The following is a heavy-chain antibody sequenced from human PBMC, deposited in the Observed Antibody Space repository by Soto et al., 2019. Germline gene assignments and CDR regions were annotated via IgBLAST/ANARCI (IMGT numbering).Heavy chain of an antibody. J-gene: IGHJ4*02. CDR3: ARDKGYGDDLDS. Sequence: VQLVESGGGLVKPGGSLRLSCAASGFSFSDYYMSWVRQAPGKGLEWVSSISGKSTYIYYAASVKGRFTISRENARNSVYLQMHSLRAENTAVYYCARDKGYGDDLDSWGQGTLVIVSS. CDR2: ISGKSTYI. D-gene: IGHD4-17*01. CDR1: GFSFSDYY. V-gene: IGHV3-21*01.